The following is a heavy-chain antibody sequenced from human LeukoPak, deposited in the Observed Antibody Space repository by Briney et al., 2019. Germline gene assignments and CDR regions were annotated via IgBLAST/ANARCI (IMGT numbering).Heavy chain of an antibody. V-gene: IGHV3-30*02. J-gene: IGHJ4*02. Sequence: GGSLRLSCAASGFTFSSYGMHWVRQAPGKGLEWVTFIRHDGSNKYYADSVKGRFTISRDNSKNTLYLQMNSLRAEDTAVYYCAKDLPYYYDSSGIDYWGQGTLVTVSS. D-gene: IGHD3-22*01. CDR1: GFTFSSYG. CDR2: IRHDGSNK. CDR3: AKDLPYYYDSSGIDY.